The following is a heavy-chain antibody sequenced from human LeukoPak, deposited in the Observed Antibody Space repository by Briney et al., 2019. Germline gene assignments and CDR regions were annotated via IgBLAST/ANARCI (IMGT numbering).Heavy chain of an antibody. V-gene: IGHV5-10-1*01. D-gene: IGHD5-12*01. Sequence: GESLKISCKGSGYRFTNLWISWVRQIPGKGPEWMGRIDPSDSYTNYSPSVQGHVTISDDKCISTAYLQWSSLKASDAAMYYCARGLHAFDIWGQGTMVTVSS. CDR1: GYRFTNLW. J-gene: IGHJ3*02. CDR2: IDPSDSYT. CDR3: ARGLHAFDI.